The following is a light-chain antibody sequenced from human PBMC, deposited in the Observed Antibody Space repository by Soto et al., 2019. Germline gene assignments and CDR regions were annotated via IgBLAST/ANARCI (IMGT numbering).Light chain of an antibody. CDR2: DAS. V-gene: IGKV1-5*01. CDR3: QQYNSYSGT. CDR1: QSISSW. Sequence: DIQMTQSPSTLSASVGDRVTITCRASQSISSWLAWYQQKPGKAPKLLIYDASSLESRVPSRFSGSGSGTEFTLTISSLQPDDFATYYCQQYNSYSGTFGQGTKVDIK. J-gene: IGKJ1*01.